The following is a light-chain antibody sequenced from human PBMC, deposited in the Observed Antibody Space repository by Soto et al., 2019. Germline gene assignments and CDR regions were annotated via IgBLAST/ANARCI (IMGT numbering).Light chain of an antibody. CDR2: LTS. Sequence: DIQMTQSPSSLSASVGDRVTITCRASQSISTYLNWFQQEPGRAPKLLIYLTSTLLSGVPSRFSGGGSGAVFTLTVSSLQPEDFATYYCQQSSTTPWTFGQGTKGDVK. CDR3: QQSSTTPWT. J-gene: IGKJ1*01. V-gene: IGKV1-39*01. CDR1: QSISTY.